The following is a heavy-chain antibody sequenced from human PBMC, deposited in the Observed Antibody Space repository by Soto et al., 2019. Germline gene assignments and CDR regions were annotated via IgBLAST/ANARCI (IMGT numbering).Heavy chain of an antibody. Sequence: QVQLVQSGAEVKKPGASVKVSCKASGYTFTSYGISWVRQAPGQGLEWMGWIIPIFGTANYAQKFQGRVTITADESTSTAYMELSSLRSEDTAVYYCASAGVVVAGNAFDIWGQGTMVTVSS. CDR2: IIPIFGTA. J-gene: IGHJ3*02. D-gene: IGHD2-15*01. CDR1: GYTFTSYG. V-gene: IGHV1-69*13. CDR3: ASAGVVVAGNAFDI.